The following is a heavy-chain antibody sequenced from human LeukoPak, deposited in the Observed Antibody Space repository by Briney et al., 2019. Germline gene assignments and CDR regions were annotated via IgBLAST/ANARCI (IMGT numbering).Heavy chain of an antibody. D-gene: IGHD7-27*01. Sequence: SETLSLTCTVSGGSISSGAYYWGWVRQPPGKGLEWIGSIYYSGSTYYNPSLKSRVTISRDTSNNPFSLKVSSVTAADTAMYYCTRDLGNWDIDFWGQGTLVTVSS. CDR1: GGSISSGAYY. CDR3: TRDLGNWDIDF. V-gene: IGHV4-39*07. CDR2: IYYSGST. J-gene: IGHJ4*02.